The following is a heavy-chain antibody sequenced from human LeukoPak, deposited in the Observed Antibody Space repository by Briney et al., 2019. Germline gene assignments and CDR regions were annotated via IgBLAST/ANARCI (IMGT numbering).Heavy chain of an antibody. CDR1: GYTFTSYY. CDR2: INPSGGST. J-gene: IGHJ6*02. V-gene: IGHV1-46*01. Sequence: ASVKVSCKASGYTFTSYYMHWVRQAPGQGLEWMGIINPSGGSTSYAQKFQGRVTMTRDTSTSTVYMELSSLRSEDTAVYYCARGGYYGSGSYYRLHYYYYGMDVWGQGTTVTVSS. CDR3: ARGGYYGSGSYYRLHYYYYGMDV. D-gene: IGHD3-10*01.